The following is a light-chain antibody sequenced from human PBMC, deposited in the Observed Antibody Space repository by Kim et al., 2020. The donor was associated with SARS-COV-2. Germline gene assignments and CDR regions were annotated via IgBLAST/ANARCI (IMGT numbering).Light chain of an antibody. CDR2: GAF. V-gene: IGKV3-20*01. CDR3: QQFAASPWT. CDR1: QPVDSRH. J-gene: IGKJ1*01. Sequence: SPGDRATLSCRASQPVDSRHLAWYQQKPGQTPRLLIYGAFTRATGIPDRFSGSGSGTDFILTISRLDPGDFAIYYCQQFAASPWTFGQGTKVEVK.